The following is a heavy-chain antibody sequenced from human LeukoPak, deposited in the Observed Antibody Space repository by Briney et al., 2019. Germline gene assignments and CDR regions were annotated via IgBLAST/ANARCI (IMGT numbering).Heavy chain of an antibody. CDR3: ASTTPTSAMNFGDGMDV. Sequence: PGGSLRLSCAASGFTFSSYSMNWVRQAPGKGLEWVSSISSSSSYIYYADSVKGRFTNSRDNAKNSLYLQMNSLRAEDTAVYYCASTTPTSAMNFGDGMDVWGQGTTVTVSS. V-gene: IGHV3-21*01. CDR1: GFTFSSYS. J-gene: IGHJ6*02. D-gene: IGHD3-10*01. CDR2: ISSSSSYI.